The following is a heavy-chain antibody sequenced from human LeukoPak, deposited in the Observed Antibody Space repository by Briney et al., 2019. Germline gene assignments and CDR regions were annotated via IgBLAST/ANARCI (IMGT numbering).Heavy chain of an antibody. Sequence: PGGSLRLSCATSGFTFTTFWMHWVRQAPGKGLVWVSRINHDGSSTNYADSVKGRFTISRDNAKNTVYLQMNSLRAEDTAVYYCARGSGEYSSSPTDYWGQGTLVTVSS. V-gene: IGHV3-74*01. CDR3: ARGSGEYSSSPTDY. J-gene: IGHJ4*02. CDR1: GFTFTTFW. CDR2: INHDGSST. D-gene: IGHD6-6*01.